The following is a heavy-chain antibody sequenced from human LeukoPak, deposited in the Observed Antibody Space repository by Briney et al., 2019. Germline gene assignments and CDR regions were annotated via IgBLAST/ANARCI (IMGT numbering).Heavy chain of an antibody. J-gene: IGHJ4*02. CDR2: ISSSGSDI. Sequence: GGSLRLSCAASGFFFTTYSMNWVCQAPGKGLEWVSSISSSGSDIYHADSLKGRFTISRDNAKNSLHLQMNSLRAEDTAVYFCARGYSDYIWGSDYLDSWGQGGLVTVSS. D-gene: IGHD3-16*01. CDR3: ARGYSDYIWGSDYLDS. V-gene: IGHV3-21*01. CDR1: GFFFTTYS.